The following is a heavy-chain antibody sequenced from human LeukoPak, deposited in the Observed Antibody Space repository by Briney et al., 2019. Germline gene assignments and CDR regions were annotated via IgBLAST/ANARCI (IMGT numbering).Heavy chain of an antibody. Sequence: GGSLRLSCTSSGFSFGDYSMTWVRQAPGKGLEWVANIKQDGSEKYYVDSVKGRFTISRDNAKNSLYLQMNSLRAEDTALYYCARAGFDTSGYYPPPYYFEYWGQGTLVTVSS. CDR1: GFSFGDYS. CDR2: IKQDGSEK. J-gene: IGHJ4*02. D-gene: IGHD3-22*01. V-gene: IGHV3-7*03. CDR3: ARAGFDTSGYYPPPYYFEY.